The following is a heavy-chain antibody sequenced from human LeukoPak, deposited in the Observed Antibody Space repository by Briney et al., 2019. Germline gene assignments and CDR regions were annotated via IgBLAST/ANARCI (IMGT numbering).Heavy chain of an antibody. CDR1: GGSFSGYY. CDR3: ARGLSSGWVDY. J-gene: IGHJ4*02. CDR2: VHHSGST. D-gene: IGHD6-19*01. Sequence: PSETLSLTCAVYGGSFSGYYWTWIRQPPGKGLEWIGEVHHSGSTSQSPSLRSRVTISEDTSKNQFSLNLSSVTAADSAVYYCARGLSSGWVDYWGQGTLVTVSS. V-gene: IGHV4-34*01.